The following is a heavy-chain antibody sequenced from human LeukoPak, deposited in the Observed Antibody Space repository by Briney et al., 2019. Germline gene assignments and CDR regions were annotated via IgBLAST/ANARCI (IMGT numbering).Heavy chain of an antibody. CDR1: GFSFDDYA. J-gene: IGHJ6*03. CDR2: ITWDGGNT. D-gene: IGHD3-10*01. V-gene: IGHV3-43D*03. CDR3: ARDGAMVRGVIIDDYYYYMDV. Sequence: PGGSLRLSCAASGFSFDDYAMHWVRQAPGKGLEWVSLITWDGGNTYYADSVKGRFTISRDNAKNSLYLQMNSLRAEDTAVYYCARDGAMVRGVIIDDYYYYMDVWGKGTTVTISS.